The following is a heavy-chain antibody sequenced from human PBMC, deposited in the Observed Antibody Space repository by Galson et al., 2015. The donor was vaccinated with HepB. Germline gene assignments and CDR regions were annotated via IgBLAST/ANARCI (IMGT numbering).Heavy chain of an antibody. D-gene: IGHD1-26*01. J-gene: IGHJ3*02. CDR2: ISSSSTN. CDR3: PVSGSYSTFDI. Sequence: SLRLSCAASGLTFGRYSMNWVRQAPGQGLEWVSYISSSSTNYYADSVKGRFTISRDNAKNSLYLQMNSLRAEDTAVYYCPVSGSYSTFDIWGQGTMVTVSS. V-gene: IGHV3-48*04. CDR1: GLTFGRYS.